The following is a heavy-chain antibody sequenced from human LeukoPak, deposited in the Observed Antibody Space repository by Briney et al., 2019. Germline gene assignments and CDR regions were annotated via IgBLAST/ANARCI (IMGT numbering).Heavy chain of an antibody. CDR1: GGSISSSSYY. D-gene: IGHD3-22*01. CDR3: ARLPKYYYDNSDCSGYYFDY. Sequence: SETLSLTCTVSGGSISSSSYYWGWSRQPPGKGLEWIGSIYYSGSTYYNPSLKSRVTISVDTSKTQFSLKLRSVTAADTAVYYCARLPKYYYDNSDCSGYYFDYWGQGTLVTVSS. V-gene: IGHV4-39*01. CDR2: IYYSGST. J-gene: IGHJ4*02.